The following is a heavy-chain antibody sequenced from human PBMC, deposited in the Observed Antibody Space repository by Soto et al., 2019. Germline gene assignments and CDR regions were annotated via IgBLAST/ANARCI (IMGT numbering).Heavy chain of an antibody. CDR3: ASWLKGTDIGNYYSGMDV. V-gene: IGHV1-69*12. Sequence: QVQLVQSGAEVKKPGSSVKVSCKASGGAFSDYAFSWVRQAPGQGLEWLGGIMPIFRAPDYAQKFQGRVTITADEFTRTAYMEMNSLRSEDTAVYYCASWLKGTDIGNYYSGMDVWGQGTTVTVS. CDR2: IMPIFRAP. CDR1: GGAFSDYA. J-gene: IGHJ6*02. D-gene: IGHD2-21*02.